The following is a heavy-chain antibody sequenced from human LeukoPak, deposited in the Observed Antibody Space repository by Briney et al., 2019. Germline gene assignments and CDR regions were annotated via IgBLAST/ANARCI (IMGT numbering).Heavy chain of an antibody. CDR2: IGGSGGVT. D-gene: IGHD2-2*01. CDR1: GFTFSTYA. V-gene: IGHV3-23*01. J-gene: IGHJ5*02. CDR3: AKDGRGGDCTSASCTNWFGP. Sequence: HAGGSLRLSCAASGFTFSTYALTWVRQAPGKGLEWVSTIGGSGGVTYYADSVKGRFTTSRDNSKNTLYLQMNSLRAEDTAVYYCAKDGRGGDCTSASCTNWFGPWGQGTLVTVSS.